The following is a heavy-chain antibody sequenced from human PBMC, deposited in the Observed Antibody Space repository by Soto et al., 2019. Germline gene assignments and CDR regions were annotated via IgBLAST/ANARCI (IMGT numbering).Heavy chain of an antibody. CDR3: ARVVHCTNGVCHPYFDY. D-gene: IGHD2-8*01. J-gene: IGHJ4*02. CDR2: IYYSGST. Sequence: PSETLSLTCTVSGGSISSYYWSWIRQPPGKGLEWIGYIYYSGSTNYNPSLKSRVTISVDTSKNQFSLKLSSVTAADTAVYYCARVVHCTNGVCHPYFDYWGQGTLVTVSS. CDR1: GGSISSYY. V-gene: IGHV4-59*01.